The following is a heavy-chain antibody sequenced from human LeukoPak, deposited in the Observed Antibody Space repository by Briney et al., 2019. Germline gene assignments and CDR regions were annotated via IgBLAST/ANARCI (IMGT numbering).Heavy chain of an antibody. CDR1: GYTFTSYY. D-gene: IGHD2-15*01. CDR2: INPSGGST. V-gene: IGHV1-46*01. Sequence: GASVKVSCKASGYTFTSYYMHWVRQAPGQGLEWMGIINPSGGSTSYAQKFQGRVTMTRDTSTSTVYMELSSLRSEDTAVYYCARDRRSTAPTYCSGGSCYLGEVYYFDYWGQGTLVTVSS. CDR3: ARDRRSTAPTYCSGGSCYLGEVYYFDY. J-gene: IGHJ4*02.